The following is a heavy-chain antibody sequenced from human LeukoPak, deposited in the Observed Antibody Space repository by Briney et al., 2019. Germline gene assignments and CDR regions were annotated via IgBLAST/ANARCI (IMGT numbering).Heavy chain of an antibody. CDR1: AYSIRGDDY. D-gene: IGHD4-11*01. CDR3: ARNRSMTTTPGFDH. Sequence: SETLSLTSAVSAYSIRGDDYWDWVRQSPGTGLEWIGSIYHSGSTHYNPSLKSRITISVDTSKNQFSLMLNSVTAADTAVYYCARNRSMTTTPGFDHWGQGTLVTVSS. CDR2: IYHSGST. V-gene: IGHV4-38-2*01. J-gene: IGHJ4*02.